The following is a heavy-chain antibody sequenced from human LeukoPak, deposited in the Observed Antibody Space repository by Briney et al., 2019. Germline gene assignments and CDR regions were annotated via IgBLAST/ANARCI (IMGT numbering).Heavy chain of an antibody. CDR2: IYPGDSDT. CDR1: GYSFTSYW. D-gene: IGHD1-1*01. CDR3: ARYTDHYYFDY. V-gene: IGHV5-51*01. J-gene: IGHJ4*02. Sequence: NLGESLKISCKGSGYSFTSYWIGWVRQMPGKGLDWMGIIYPGDSDTRYSPSFQGQFTISADKSISTAYLQWSSLNTSDTAIYYCARYTDHYYFDYWGQGTLVTVSS.